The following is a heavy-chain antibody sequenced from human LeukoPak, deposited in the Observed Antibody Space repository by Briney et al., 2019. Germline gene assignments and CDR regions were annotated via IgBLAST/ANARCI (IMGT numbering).Heavy chain of an antibody. J-gene: IGHJ6*04. CDR3: AAGVVVAAPYYYGMDV. CDR1: GFTFTSSA. Sequence: SVRVSCKASGFTFTSSAVQWVRQARGQRLEWIGWIVVGRGNTNYAQKFQERVTMTRDMSTSTAYMELSSLRSEDAAVYYCAAGVVVAAPYYYGMDVWGKGTTVTVSS. V-gene: IGHV1-58*01. CDR2: IVVGRGNT. D-gene: IGHD2-15*01.